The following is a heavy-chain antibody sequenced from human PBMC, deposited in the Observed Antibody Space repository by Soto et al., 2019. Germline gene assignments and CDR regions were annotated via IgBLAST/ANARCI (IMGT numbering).Heavy chain of an antibody. CDR2: IYYSGST. J-gene: IGHJ6*02. CDR3: ARANVYNWNQGHYYYGMDV. D-gene: IGHD1-20*01. CDR1: GGSISSYY. V-gene: IGHV4-59*01. Sequence: SETLSLTCTVPGGSISSYYWSWIRQPPGKGLEWIGYIYYSGSTNYNPSLKSRVTISVDTSKNQFSLKLSSVTAADTAVYYCARANVYNWNQGHYYYGMDVWGQGTTVTVSS.